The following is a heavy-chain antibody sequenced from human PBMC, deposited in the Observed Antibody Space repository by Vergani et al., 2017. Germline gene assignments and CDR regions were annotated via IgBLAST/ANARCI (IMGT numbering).Heavy chain of an antibody. CDR3: VRVKGSNWNYHLYDI. Sequence: EVQVVESGGGLVQPGGSLRLSCAASGFIFSDHYMDWVRQAPGKGLECVGRIRNKANDYTTQYAASVKGRFTISRDDSKSYLYLQMNSLHTADTSLYYCVRVKGSNWNYHLYDIWGQGTLVTVSS. CDR1: GFIFSDHY. V-gene: IGHV3-72*01. D-gene: IGHD1-7*01. J-gene: IGHJ3*02. CDR2: IRNKANDYTT.